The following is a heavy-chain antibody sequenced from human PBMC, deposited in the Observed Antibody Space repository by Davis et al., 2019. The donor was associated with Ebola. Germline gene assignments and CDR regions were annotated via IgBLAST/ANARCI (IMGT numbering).Heavy chain of an antibody. CDR2: IYYSGST. CDR1: GGSISSSSYY. D-gene: IGHD2-15*01. Sequence: MPSETLSLTCTVSGGSISSSSYYWGWIRQPPGKGLEWIGSIYYSGSTNYNPSLKSRVTISVDTSKNQFSLKPSSVTAADTAVYYCARHPGIVVFVFDYWGQGTLVTVSS. J-gene: IGHJ4*02. V-gene: IGHV4-39*01. CDR3: ARHPGIVVFVFDY.